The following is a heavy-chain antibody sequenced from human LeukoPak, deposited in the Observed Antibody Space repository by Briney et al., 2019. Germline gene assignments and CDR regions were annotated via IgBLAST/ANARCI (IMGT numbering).Heavy chain of an antibody. CDR1: GGTFSSYA. Sequence: SVKVSCKASGGTFSSYAISWVRQAPGQGLEWRGGIIPIFGTANYAQKFQGRVTITADESTSTAYMELSSLRSEDTAVYYCARGGFGYCTNGVCYSGWFDPWGQGTLVTVSS. V-gene: IGHV1-69*13. D-gene: IGHD2-8*01. CDR2: IIPIFGTA. CDR3: ARGGFGYCTNGVCYSGWFDP. J-gene: IGHJ5*02.